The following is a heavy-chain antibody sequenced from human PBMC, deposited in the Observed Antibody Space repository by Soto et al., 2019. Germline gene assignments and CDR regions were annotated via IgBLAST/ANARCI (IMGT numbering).Heavy chain of an antibody. CDR3: AHTTGYCTSVACYPAAFDV. CDR2: IYWNDDK. J-gene: IGHJ3*01. V-gene: IGHV2-5*01. CDR1: GFSLSTSGVG. Sequence: QITLKESGPVLVKPTQTLTLTCTFSGFSLSTSGVGVGWIRQPPGMALEWLALIYWNDDKRYSPSLKSGLSITRDTSRNQVVLTMTNLDPADTATYYCAHTTGYCTSVACYPAAFDVWGQGTVVTVFS. D-gene: IGHD2-8*02.